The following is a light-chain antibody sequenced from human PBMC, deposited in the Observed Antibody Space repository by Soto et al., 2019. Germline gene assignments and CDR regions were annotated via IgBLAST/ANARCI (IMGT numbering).Light chain of an antibody. CDR2: TNN. CDR1: SSNIGSNT. Sequence: QSVLTQPPSASGTPGQRVTISCSGSSSNIGSNTVNWYQQVPGTAPKLLIYTNNHRPSGVPDRFSGSKSGTSASLAISGLQSEDEADYYCAAWDDSLNGWVFGGGTQLTVL. CDR3: AAWDDSLNGWV. J-gene: IGLJ3*02. V-gene: IGLV1-44*01.